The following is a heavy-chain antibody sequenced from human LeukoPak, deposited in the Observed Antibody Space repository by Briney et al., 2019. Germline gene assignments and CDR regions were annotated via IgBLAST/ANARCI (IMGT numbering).Heavy chain of an antibody. CDR3: VKEEGSSWSEDYGMDV. J-gene: IGHJ6*02. V-gene: IGHV3-23*01. CDR1: GFIFSNYG. Sequence: GGSLRLSCAASGFIFSNYGMNWVRQAPGKGLDWVSSISGSGSSTYYAESVKGRVTISRDNSQNTLYLQMNSLRAEDTAVYYCVKEEGSSWSEDYGMDVWGQGTTVTVSS. CDR2: ISGSGSST. D-gene: IGHD6-13*01.